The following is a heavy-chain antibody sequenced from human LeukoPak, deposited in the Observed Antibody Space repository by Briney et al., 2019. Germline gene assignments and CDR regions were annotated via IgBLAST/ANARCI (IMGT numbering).Heavy chain of an antibody. CDR3: AKGSYGSGSYPAVFDY. Sequence: PGGSLRLSCAASGFTFSSYAMSWVRQAPGKELEWVSAISGSGGSTYYADSVKGRFTISRDNSKNTLYLQMNSLRAEDTAVYYCAKGSYGSGSYPAVFDYWGQGTLVTVSS. V-gene: IGHV3-23*01. CDR1: GFTFSSYA. CDR2: ISGSGGST. D-gene: IGHD3-10*01. J-gene: IGHJ4*02.